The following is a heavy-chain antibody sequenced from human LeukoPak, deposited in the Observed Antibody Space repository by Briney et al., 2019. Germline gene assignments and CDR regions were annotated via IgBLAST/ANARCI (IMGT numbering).Heavy chain of an antibody. CDR2: IRYDGSNK. Sequence: GGSLRLSCAASGFTFSSYGMHWVRQAPGKGLEWVAFIRYDGSNKYYADSVKGRFTISRDNSKNTLYLQMNSLRAGDTAVYYCAKGGLTAMAPKGAFDIWGQGTMVTVSS. J-gene: IGHJ3*02. V-gene: IGHV3-30*02. CDR3: AKGGLTAMAPKGAFDI. CDR1: GFTFSSYG. D-gene: IGHD5-18*01.